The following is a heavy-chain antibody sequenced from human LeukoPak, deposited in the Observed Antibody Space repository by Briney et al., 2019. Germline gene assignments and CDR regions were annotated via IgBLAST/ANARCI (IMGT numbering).Heavy chain of an antibody. D-gene: IGHD6-19*01. CDR3: ARAVAGTGAFDY. CDR2: ISSSGSTI. V-gene: IGHV3-48*04. Sequence: QSGGSLRLSCAASGFTFSGYTMNWVRQAPGKGLEWVSYISSSGSTIYYADSVKGRFTISRDNAKNSLYLQMNSLRAEDTAVYYCARAVAGTGAFDYWGQGTLVTVSS. CDR1: GFTFSGYT. J-gene: IGHJ4*02.